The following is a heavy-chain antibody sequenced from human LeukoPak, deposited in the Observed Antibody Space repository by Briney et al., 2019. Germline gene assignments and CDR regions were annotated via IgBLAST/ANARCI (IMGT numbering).Heavy chain of an antibody. CDR1: GGTFSSYA. CDR2: IIPIFGTA. CDR3: AREVPYDSSGYHQWYFDY. Sequence: SVKVSCKASGGTFSSYAISWVRQAPGQGLEWMGGIIPIFGTANYAQKFQGRVTITADESTSTAYMELSSLGSEDTAVYYCAREVPYDSSGYHQWYFDYWGQGTLVTVSS. D-gene: IGHD3-22*01. J-gene: IGHJ4*02. V-gene: IGHV1-69*13.